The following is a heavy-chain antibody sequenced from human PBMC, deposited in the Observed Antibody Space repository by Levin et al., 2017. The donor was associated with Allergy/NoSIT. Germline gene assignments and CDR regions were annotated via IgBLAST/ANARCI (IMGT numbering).Heavy chain of an antibody. D-gene: IGHD2-21*02. CDR2: ISWNSGEI. J-gene: IGHJ3*02. CDR1: GFTFDDYT. CDR3: AKLYCDGDCNRGAFDM. Sequence: GGSLRLSCAASGFTFDDYTMYWVRQPPGKGLEWVSGISWNSGEIDYADSVRGRFTISRDNAKNSLHLQMNSLTAEDTAFYYCAKLYCDGDCNRGAFDMWGQGTMVTVSS. V-gene: IGHV3-9*01.